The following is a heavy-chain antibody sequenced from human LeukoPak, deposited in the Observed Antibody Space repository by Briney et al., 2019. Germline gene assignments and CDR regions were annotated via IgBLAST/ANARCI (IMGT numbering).Heavy chain of an antibody. CDR2: ISAYNGNT. Sequence: ASVKVSCKASGYTFTSYGISWVRQAPGQGLEWMGWISAYNGNTNYAQKLQGRVTMTTDTSTSTAYMELRSLRSDDTAVYYCAGTVDCSGTSCSNWFDPWGQGTLVTVSS. D-gene: IGHD2-2*01. V-gene: IGHV1-18*01. CDR1: GYTFTSYG. J-gene: IGHJ5*02. CDR3: AGTVDCSGTSCSNWFDP.